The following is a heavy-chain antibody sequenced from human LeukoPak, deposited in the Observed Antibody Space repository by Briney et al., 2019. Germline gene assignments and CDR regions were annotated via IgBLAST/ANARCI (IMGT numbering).Heavy chain of an antibody. V-gene: IGHV3-7*01. CDR1: GFTFSSYW. Sequence: PGGSLRLSCAASGFTFSSYWMSWVRQAPGKGLEWVANIKQDGSEKYYVDSVKGRLTISRDNAKNTLYLQMNSLRAEGTAVYYCARISGAIFGVVIVDYYYGMDVWGQGTTVTVSS. D-gene: IGHD3-3*01. CDR3: ARISGAIFGVVIVDYYYGMDV. CDR2: IKQDGSEK. J-gene: IGHJ6*02.